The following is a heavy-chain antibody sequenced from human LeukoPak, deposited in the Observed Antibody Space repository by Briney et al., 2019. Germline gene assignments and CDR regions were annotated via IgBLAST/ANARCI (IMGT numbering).Heavy chain of an antibody. J-gene: IGHJ4*02. Sequence: SETLSLTCAVYGGSFSGYHWSWIRQTPGKGLEWIGEINHSGITNYNPSLKSRVTISVDTSKNQFSLKLDSVIAADTAVYYCARDPLGYCSDTSCARFDFWGQGTLVTVSS. CDR2: INHSGIT. CDR3: ARDPLGYCSDTSCARFDF. D-gene: IGHD2-2*01. V-gene: IGHV4-34*01. CDR1: GGSFSGYH.